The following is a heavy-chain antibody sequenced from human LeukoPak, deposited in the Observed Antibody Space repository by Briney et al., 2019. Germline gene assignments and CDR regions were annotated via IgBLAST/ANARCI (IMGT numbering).Heavy chain of an antibody. D-gene: IGHD2-15*01. CDR3: ARAPGYCSGGSCFPAGNFDY. CDR2: ISSSGSTI. Sequence: PGGSLRLSCAASGFTFSSYSMNWVRQAPGKGLEWVSSISSSGSTIYYADSVKGRFTISRDNAKNSLYLQMNSLRAEDTAVYYCARAPGYCSGGSCFPAGNFDYWGQGTLVTVSS. CDR1: GFTFSSYS. J-gene: IGHJ4*02. V-gene: IGHV3-48*04.